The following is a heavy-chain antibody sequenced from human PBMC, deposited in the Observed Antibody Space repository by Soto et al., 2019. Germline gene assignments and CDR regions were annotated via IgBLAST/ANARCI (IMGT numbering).Heavy chain of an antibody. V-gene: IGHV3-30-3*01. CDR1: GFTFSSYA. D-gene: IGHD3-22*01. CDR2: ISYDGSNK. Sequence: QVQLVESGGGVVQPGRSLRLSCAASGFTFSSYARHWVRQAPGKGLEWVAVISYDGSNKYYADSVKGRFTISRDNSKNTLYLQMNSLRAEDTAVYYCARDSHDSSGYYGYWGQGTLVTVSS. CDR3: ARDSHDSSGYYGY. J-gene: IGHJ4*02.